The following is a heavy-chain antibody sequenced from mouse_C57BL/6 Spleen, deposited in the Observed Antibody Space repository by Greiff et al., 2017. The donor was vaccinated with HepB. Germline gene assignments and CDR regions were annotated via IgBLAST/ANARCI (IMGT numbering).Heavy chain of an antibody. Sequence: QVQLQQPGAELVKPGASVKLSCKASGYTFTSYWMHWVKQRPGQGLEWIGMIHPNSGSTNYNEKFKSKATLTVDKSSSTAYMQLSSLTSEDSAVYYCARSTMVTTPYYYAMDYWGQGTSVTVSS. J-gene: IGHJ4*01. D-gene: IGHD2-2*01. CDR2: IHPNSGST. CDR1: GYTFTSYW. V-gene: IGHV1-64*01. CDR3: ARSTMVTTPYYYAMDY.